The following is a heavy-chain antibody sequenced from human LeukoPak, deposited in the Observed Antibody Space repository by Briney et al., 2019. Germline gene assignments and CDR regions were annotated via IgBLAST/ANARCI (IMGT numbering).Heavy chain of an antibody. J-gene: IGHJ6*02. Sequence: SETLSLTRTVSGGSISSYYWSWIRQPPGKGLEWIGYIYYSGSTNYNPSLKSRVTISVDTSKNQFSLKLSSVTAADTAVYYCARLVPTVTTWSYYYYGMDVWGQGTTVTVSS. CDR2: IYYSGST. V-gene: IGHV4-59*01. CDR3: ARLVPTVTTWSYYYYGMDV. D-gene: IGHD4-17*01. CDR1: GGSISSYY.